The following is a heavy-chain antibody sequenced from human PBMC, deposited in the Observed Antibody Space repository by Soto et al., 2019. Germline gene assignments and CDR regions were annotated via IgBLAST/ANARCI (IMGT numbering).Heavy chain of an antibody. CDR2: MNPNSGNT. J-gene: IGHJ6*02. CDR3: ARAGDSSSWYDYYGMDV. V-gene: IGHV1-8*01. CDR1: GYTFTSYD. Sequence: GPSVKVSCKASGYTFTSYDINWVRQATGQGLEWMGWMNPNSGNTGYAQKFQGRVTMTRNTSISTAYMELSSLRSEDTAVYYCARAGDSSSWYDYYGMDVWGQGTTVTVSS. D-gene: IGHD6-13*01.